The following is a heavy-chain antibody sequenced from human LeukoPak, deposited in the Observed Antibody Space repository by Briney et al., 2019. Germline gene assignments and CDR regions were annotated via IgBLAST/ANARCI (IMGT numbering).Heavy chain of an antibody. CDR1: GFTFSSYW. CDR3: ARGKAMVPSLDY. J-gene: IGHJ4*02. V-gene: IGHV3-7*04. D-gene: IGHD5-18*01. Sequence: GGSLRLSCTASGFTFSSYWTSWVRQAPGKGLEWVANIKQDGSEKYYVDSVKGRFTISRDNAKNSLYLQMNSLRAEDTAVYYCARGKAMVPSLDYWGQGTLVTVSS. CDR2: IKQDGSEK.